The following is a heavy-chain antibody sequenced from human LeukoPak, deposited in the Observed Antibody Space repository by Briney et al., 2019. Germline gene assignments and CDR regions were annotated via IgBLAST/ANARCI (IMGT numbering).Heavy chain of an antibody. J-gene: IGHJ4*02. CDR3: ARVGPIVVVPAAIHPGGFDY. CDR1: GGSISSYY. D-gene: IGHD2-2*01. V-gene: IGHV4-59*01. CDR2: IYYSGST. Sequence: SETLSLTCTVSGGSISSYYWSWIRQPPGKGLEWIGYIYYSGSTNYNPSLKSRVTISVDTSKNQFSLKLSSVTAADTAVYYCARVGPIVVVPAAIHPGGFDYWGQGTLVTVSS.